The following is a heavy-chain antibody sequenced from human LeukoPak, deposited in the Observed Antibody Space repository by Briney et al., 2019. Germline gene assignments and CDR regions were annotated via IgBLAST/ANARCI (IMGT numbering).Heavy chain of an antibody. CDR1: GGTFSSYA. V-gene: IGHV1-69*13. Sequence: GASVKVSCKASGGTFSSYAISWVRQAPGQGLEWMGGIIPIFGTANYAQKFQGRVTITADESTSTAYMELSRLRSDDTAVYYCARKRVYDAFDIWGQGTMVTVSS. CDR2: IIPIFGTA. J-gene: IGHJ3*02. D-gene: IGHD6-13*01. CDR3: ARKRVYDAFDI.